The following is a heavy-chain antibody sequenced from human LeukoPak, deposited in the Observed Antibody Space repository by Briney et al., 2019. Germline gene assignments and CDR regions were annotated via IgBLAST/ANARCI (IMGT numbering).Heavy chain of an antibody. CDR1: GFAFGGYA. Sequence: SGGSLRLSCTASGFAFGGYAMSWVRQAPGKGLECVSSIISTSLETYYADSVKGRFTISRDNAKMSLYLQMNSLRVEDTAVYYCATYSTRNAREFQSWGQGTLVTVSS. CDR2: IISTSLET. D-gene: IGHD4-11*01. CDR3: ATYSTRNAREFQS. V-gene: IGHV3-21*01. J-gene: IGHJ1*01.